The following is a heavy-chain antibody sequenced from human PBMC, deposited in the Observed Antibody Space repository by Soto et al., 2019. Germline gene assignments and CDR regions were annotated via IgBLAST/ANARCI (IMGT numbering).Heavy chain of an antibody. V-gene: IGHV3-30*18. D-gene: IGHD1-26*01. CDR2: ISYDGSDE. CDR1: SFTFSTYG. CDR3: AKDRGGSYGLDY. J-gene: IGHJ4*02. Sequence: QVQLVESGGGVVQPGRSRRLSCAASSFTFSTYGMHWVRQTPGMGLEWVAFISYDGSDEYYAEPVKGRFTISRDNSKNTLSLHLSSLSAADTAVYYCAKDRGGSYGLDYWGQGTLVTVSS.